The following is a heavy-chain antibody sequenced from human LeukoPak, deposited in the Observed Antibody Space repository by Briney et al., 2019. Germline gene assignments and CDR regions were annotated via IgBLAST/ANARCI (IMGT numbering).Heavy chain of an antibody. D-gene: IGHD6-19*01. CDR1: GYSFTSYW. J-gene: IGHJ4*02. Sequence: GESLRISCKASGYSFTSYWITWVRQMPGKGLEWMGRIDPSDSYTNYSPSFQGHVTISVDKSISIVYLRWFSLKASDTAMYYCARQKYNSGDKSTNDYWGQGTLVTVSS. CDR2: IDPSDSYT. V-gene: IGHV5-10-1*01. CDR3: ARQKYNSGDKSTNDY.